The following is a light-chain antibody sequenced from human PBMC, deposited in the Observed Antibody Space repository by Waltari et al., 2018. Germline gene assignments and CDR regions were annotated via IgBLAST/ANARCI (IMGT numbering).Light chain of an antibody. CDR2: AAS. J-gene: IGKJ4*01. V-gene: IGKV1-6*01. CDR1: EDIRND. CDR3: LQDYIFPLT. Sequence: AIPMTQSPSSLSASVGDRVTITCRASEDIRNDLGWYQQKPGKAPRLLIFAASTLQSGVPSRFSGSGSGTDFTLTISSLQPEDFATYFCLQDYIFPLTFGGGTTVEI.